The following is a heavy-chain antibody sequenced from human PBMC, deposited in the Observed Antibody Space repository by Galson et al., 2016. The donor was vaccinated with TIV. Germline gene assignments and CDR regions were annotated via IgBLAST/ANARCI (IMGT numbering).Heavy chain of an antibody. CDR2: VNFDGSST. J-gene: IGHJ4*02. CDR3: VRDWGYSGIVWNKYVDS. Sequence: SLRLSCAASGFTFSEFWMYWVRQVPGKGLVWVARVNFDGSSTNYADSVKGRFTISRDNTKNTLYLQMNSLRAEDTAMYCCVRDWGYSGIVWNKYVDSWGKGGLVTVPA. V-gene: IGHV3-74*01. D-gene: IGHD5-12*01. CDR1: GFTFSEFW.